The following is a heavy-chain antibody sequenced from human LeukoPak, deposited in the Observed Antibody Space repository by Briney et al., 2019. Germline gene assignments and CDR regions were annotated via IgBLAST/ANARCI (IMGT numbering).Heavy chain of an antibody. D-gene: IGHD1-26*01. CDR2: FDPEDGET. J-gene: IGHJ4*02. Sequence: ASVKVSCKVSGYTLTELSMHWVRQAPGNGLEWMGGFDPEDGETIYAQKFQGRVTMTEDTSTDTAYMELSSLRSEDTAVYYCATGYSGSHTFDYWGQGTLVTVSS. CDR3: ATGYSGSHTFDY. CDR1: GYTLTELS. V-gene: IGHV1-24*01.